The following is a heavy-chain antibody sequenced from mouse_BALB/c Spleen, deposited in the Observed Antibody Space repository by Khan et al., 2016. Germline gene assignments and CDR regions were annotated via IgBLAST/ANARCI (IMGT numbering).Heavy chain of an antibody. CDR3: AIWVRGFDY. Sequence: VQLQQSGPELAKPGASVKLSCKASGYTFTSYLMHWVKQKPGQGLEWIGYINPFNNGTKSNEKFRGKATLTSDKSSSTAYMELSSLTSEDSAVXYCAIWVRGFDYWGQGTTLTVSS. D-gene: IGHD1-1*02. CDR2: INPFNNGT. V-gene: IGHV1S136*01. CDR1: GYTFTSYL. J-gene: IGHJ2*01.